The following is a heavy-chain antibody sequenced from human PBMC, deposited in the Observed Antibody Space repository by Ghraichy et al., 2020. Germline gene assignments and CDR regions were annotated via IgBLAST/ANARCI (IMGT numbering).Heavy chain of an antibody. Sequence: SETLSLTCTISGDSLSNKNTAWHWISLSPSRGLQWLGRTYFRSKWFNDYADSVRGRITISPDAAKNTFSLQLDSVTPVDTALYYCARVTRAYSYYFYPMDVWGQGTTVTVSS. CDR2: TYFRSKWFN. CDR1: GDSLSNKNTA. CDR3: ARVTRAYSYYFYPMDV. J-gene: IGHJ6*02. V-gene: IGHV6-1*01.